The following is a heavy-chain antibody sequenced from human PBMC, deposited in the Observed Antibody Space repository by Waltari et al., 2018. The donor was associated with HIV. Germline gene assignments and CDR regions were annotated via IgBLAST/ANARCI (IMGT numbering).Heavy chain of an antibody. CDR2: FLPGDADT. D-gene: IGHD1-26*01. J-gene: IGHJ4*02. CDR1: GYSFTSYW. V-gene: IGHV5-51*01. Sequence: EVQLVQSGAEVKKPGESLKISCKGSGYSFTSYWIGWVRQMPGKGLEWMGIFLPGDADTRYSRSFQAQVTISADKSINTAYLQWSSLKASDTAMYYCARQESIVGGTGWHPFDYWGQGTLVTVSS. CDR3: ARQESIVGGTGWHPFDY.